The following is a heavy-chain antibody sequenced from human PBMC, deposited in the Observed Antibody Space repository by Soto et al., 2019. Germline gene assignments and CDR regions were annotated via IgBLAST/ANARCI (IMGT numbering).Heavy chain of an antibody. CDR3: ASGALWFGEFSDI. V-gene: IGHV1-3*01. CDR2: INAGNGNT. J-gene: IGHJ3*02. CDR1: GYTFTSYA. D-gene: IGHD3-10*01. Sequence: QVQLVQSGAEVKKPGASVKVSCKASGYTFTSYAMHWVRQAPGQRLEWMGWINAGNGNTKYSQKFQGRVTITRDTSASKAYMELSSMRSEDTAVYYCASGALWFGEFSDIWGQGTMVTVSS.